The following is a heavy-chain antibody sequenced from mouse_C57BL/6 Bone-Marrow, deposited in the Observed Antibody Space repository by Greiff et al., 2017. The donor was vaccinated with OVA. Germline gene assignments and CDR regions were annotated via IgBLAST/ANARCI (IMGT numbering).Heavy chain of an antibody. CDR1: GYTFTSYW. Sequence: QLQQPGAELVKPGASVKLSCKASGYTFTSYWMHWVKQRPGQGLEWIGMIHPNSGSTNYNEKFKSKATLTVDKSSSTAYMQLSSLTSEDSAVYYCARIYYGNHLFDYWGQGTTLTVSS. CDR2: IHPNSGST. CDR3: ARIYYGNHLFDY. V-gene: IGHV1-64*01. D-gene: IGHD2-1*01. J-gene: IGHJ2*01.